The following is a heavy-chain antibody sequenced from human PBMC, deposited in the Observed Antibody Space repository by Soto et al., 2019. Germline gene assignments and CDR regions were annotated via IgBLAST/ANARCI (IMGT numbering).Heavy chain of an antibody. Sequence: ASVKVSCKASGYTFTRYDINWVRQATGQGLEWMGWMNPNSGNTGYAQKFQGRVTMTRNTSISTAYMELSSLRSEDTAVYYCASSRYCISTSCRPSSFGYYYYGMDVWGQGTTVTVSS. J-gene: IGHJ6*02. V-gene: IGHV1-8*01. CDR2: MNPNSGNT. CDR3: ASSRYCISTSCRPSSFGYYYYGMDV. D-gene: IGHD2-2*01. CDR1: GYTFTRYD.